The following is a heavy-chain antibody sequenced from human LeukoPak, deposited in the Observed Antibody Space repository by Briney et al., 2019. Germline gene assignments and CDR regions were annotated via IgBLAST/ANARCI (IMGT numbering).Heavy chain of an antibody. J-gene: IGHJ6*02. CDR2: IIPIFGTA. Sequence: ASVKVSCTASGGTFSSYAISWVRQAPGQGLEWMGGIIPIFGTANYAQKFQGRVTITADESTSTAYMELSSLRSEDTAVYYCARARSDIVVVPAGIYGMDVWGQGTTVTVSS. CDR3: ARARSDIVVVPAGIYGMDV. D-gene: IGHD2-2*01. V-gene: IGHV1-69*13. CDR1: GGTFSSYA.